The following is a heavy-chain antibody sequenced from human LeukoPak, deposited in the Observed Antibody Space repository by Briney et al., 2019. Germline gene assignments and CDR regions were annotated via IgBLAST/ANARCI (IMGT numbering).Heavy chain of an antibody. J-gene: IGHJ6*03. D-gene: IGHD3-10*01. CDR3: ARAGVRGGYYYYYYYMDV. V-gene: IGHV4-4*07. CDR2: IYTSGST. Sequence: SETLSLTCTVSGGSISSYYWSWIWQPAGKGLEWIGRIYTSGSTNYNPSLKSRVTISVDKSKNQFSLKLSSVTAADTAVYYCARAGVRGGYYYYYYYMDVWGKGTTVTVSS. CDR1: GGSISSYY.